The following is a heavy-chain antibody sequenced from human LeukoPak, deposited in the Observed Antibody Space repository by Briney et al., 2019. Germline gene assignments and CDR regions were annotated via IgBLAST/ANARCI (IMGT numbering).Heavy chain of an antibody. D-gene: IGHD1-26*01. Sequence: GGSLRLSCAASGFTFDDYAMHWVRQAPGKGLEWVSGISWNSGSIGYADSVKGRFTISRDNSKNTLYLQMNSLRAEDTAVYYCARDTGKWELLSYYFDYWGQGTLVTVSS. CDR1: GFTFDDYA. J-gene: IGHJ4*02. CDR3: ARDTGKWELLSYYFDY. V-gene: IGHV3-9*01. CDR2: ISWNSGSI.